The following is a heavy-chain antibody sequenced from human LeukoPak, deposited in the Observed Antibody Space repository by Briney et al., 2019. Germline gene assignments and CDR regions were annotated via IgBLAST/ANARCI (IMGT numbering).Heavy chain of an antibody. V-gene: IGHV4-59*12. CDR3: ARGGGSYDFDY. CDR2: IYYSGST. CDR1: GGSITSYY. Sequence: SEALSLTCTISGGSITSYYWSWIRQPPGKGLEWIGYIYYSGSTNYNPSLKSRVTISVDTSKNQFSLKLNSVTAADTAVYYCARGGGSYDFDYWGQGTLVTVSS. J-gene: IGHJ4*02. D-gene: IGHD1-26*01.